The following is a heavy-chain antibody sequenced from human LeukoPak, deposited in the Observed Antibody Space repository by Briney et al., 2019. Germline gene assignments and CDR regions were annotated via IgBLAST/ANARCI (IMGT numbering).Heavy chain of an antibody. J-gene: IGHJ4*01. CDR1: RFTFTDYW. V-gene: IGHV3-7*01. CDR2: IRQDGSEK. Sequence: GGSLRLSCAVSRFTFTDYWMNWVRQAPGKGLEWVASIRQDGSEKTYVDSVKGRFTISRDNTKNSLSLQVNSLRVEDTAVYYCARDGTAAGLYFDLWGQGTLVTVSS. CDR3: ARDGTAAGLYFDL. D-gene: IGHD6-13*01.